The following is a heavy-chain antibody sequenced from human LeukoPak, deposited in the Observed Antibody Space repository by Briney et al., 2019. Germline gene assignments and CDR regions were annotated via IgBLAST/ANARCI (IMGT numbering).Heavy chain of an antibody. CDR1: GFTFSSYE. J-gene: IGHJ4*02. Sequence: QPGGSLRLSCAASGFTFSSYEMNWVRQAPGKGLEWVSYISSSGSTIYYADSVKGRFTISRDNSKNTLYLQMNSLRAEDTAVYYCAKDGSRSRYSGYDCWGQGTLVTVSS. CDR3: AKDGSRSRYSGYDC. V-gene: IGHV3-48*03. CDR2: ISSSGSTI. D-gene: IGHD5-12*01.